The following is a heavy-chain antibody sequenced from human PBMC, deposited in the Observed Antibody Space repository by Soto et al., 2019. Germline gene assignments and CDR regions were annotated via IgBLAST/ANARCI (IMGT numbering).Heavy chain of an antibody. CDR2: ISYDGSNK. Sequence: GGSLRLSCAASGFTFSSYGMHWVRQAPGKGLEWVAVISYDGSNKYYADSVKGRFTISRDNSKNTLYLQMNSLRAEDTAVYYCAKDWGIAAGTYYFDYWGQGTLVTVSS. J-gene: IGHJ4*02. D-gene: IGHD6-13*01. CDR1: GFTFSSYG. V-gene: IGHV3-30*18. CDR3: AKDWGIAAGTYYFDY.